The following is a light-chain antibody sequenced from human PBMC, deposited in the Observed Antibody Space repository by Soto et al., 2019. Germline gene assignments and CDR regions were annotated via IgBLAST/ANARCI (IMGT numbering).Light chain of an antibody. J-gene: IGKJ5*01. CDR1: QDIGNY. Sequence: DIKMTQSPSSPSATVGDRVTITCQASQDIGNYLNWYQQRPGKAPKLLILDASSLDTGVPSRFSGSGSGTDFTFTISRLQPEDIATYYCQQYENLPTFGQGTRLEIK. CDR2: DAS. CDR3: QQYENLPT. V-gene: IGKV1-33*01.